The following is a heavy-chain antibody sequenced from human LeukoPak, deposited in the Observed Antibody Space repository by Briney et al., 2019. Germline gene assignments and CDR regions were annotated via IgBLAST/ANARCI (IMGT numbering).Heavy chain of an antibody. CDR1: GESFSGYY. CDR3: ARYSCPYYDFWSGYYCSGWFDP. D-gene: IGHD3-3*01. V-gene: IGHV4-34*01. Sequence: SETLSLTCAVYGESFSGYYWSWIRQPPAKGLEWIGEINHSGSTNYNPSLKSRVTISVDTSKNQFSLKLSSVTAADTAVYYCARYSCPYYDFWSGYYCSGWFDPWGQGTLVTVSS. J-gene: IGHJ5*02. CDR2: INHSGST.